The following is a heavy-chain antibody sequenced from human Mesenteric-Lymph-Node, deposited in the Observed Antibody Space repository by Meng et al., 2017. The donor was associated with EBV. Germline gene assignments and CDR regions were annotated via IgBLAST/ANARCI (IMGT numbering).Heavy chain of an antibody. CDR1: GGSISSSNL. V-gene: IGHV4-4*02. CDR3: ARGTVAGTHLDY. J-gene: IGHJ4*02. CDR2: IYHSGST. Sequence: QGPMQGPGPGLVKPSGTLSLTCAVSGGSISSSNLWSWVPQPPGKGLEWIGEIYHSGSTNYNPSLKSRVTISVDKSKNQFSLKLSSVTAADTAVYYCARGTVAGTHLDYWAQGTLVTVSS. D-gene: IGHD6-19*01.